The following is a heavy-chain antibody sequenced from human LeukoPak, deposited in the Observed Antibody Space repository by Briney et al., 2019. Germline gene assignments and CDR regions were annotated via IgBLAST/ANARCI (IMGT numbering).Heavy chain of an antibody. D-gene: IGHD3-22*01. V-gene: IGHV3-53*01. CDR3: ARGPHYYDRG. Sequence: GGSLRLSCAASGLTVSSNCMNWVRQAPGKGLEWVSVIYSGGTTHYADSVKGRFTISRDDSKNALYLQMNSLRAEDTAVYYCARGPHYYDRGWGQGTLVTVSS. J-gene: IGHJ4*02. CDR2: IYSGGTT. CDR1: GLTVSSNC.